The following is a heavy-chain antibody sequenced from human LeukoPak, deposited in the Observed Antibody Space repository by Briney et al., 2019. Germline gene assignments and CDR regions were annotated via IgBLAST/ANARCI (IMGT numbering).Heavy chain of an antibody. CDR3: ARYRGVYTDYYFDY. V-gene: IGHV3-23*01. CDR1: GFTLSSYA. CDR2: ISGSGGST. Sequence: PGESLRLSCAASGFTLSSYAMSWVRPAPGKGLEWVSAISGSGGSTYYADSVKGRFNISRDNSKNTLYLQMNSLRAEDTAVYYCARYRGVYTDYYFDYWGQGTLVTVSS. D-gene: IGHD3-10*01. J-gene: IGHJ4*02.